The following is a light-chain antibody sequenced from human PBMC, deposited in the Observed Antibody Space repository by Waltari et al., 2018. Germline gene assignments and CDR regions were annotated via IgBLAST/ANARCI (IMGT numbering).Light chain of an antibody. V-gene: IGKV1-39*01. CDR1: QNITRY. CDR3: QHTHGRPWT. J-gene: IGKJ1*01. CDR2: AGS. Sequence: DIHMTQSPSSLSASVGDKVTITCRASQNITRYLCWYHQRPGKAPKLLIYAGSTLQSGVPSRFSGSGSRTDFTLTISFLEPEDFATYYCQHTHGRPWTFGQGTRVEI.